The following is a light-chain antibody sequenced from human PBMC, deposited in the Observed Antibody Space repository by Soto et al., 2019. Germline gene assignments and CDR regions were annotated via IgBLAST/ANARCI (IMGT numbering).Light chain of an antibody. CDR1: SSDVGSYNL. CDR2: EGA. V-gene: IGLV2-23*01. CDR3: CSYAGGTSYV. Sequence: QSALTQPASVSGSPGQSLTISCTGTSSDVGSYNLVSWYQQHPGKAPKLMIYEGAKRPSGVSNRFSGSKSGNTASLTISGLQAEDEADYYCCSYAGGTSYVFGTGTKLTVL. J-gene: IGLJ1*01.